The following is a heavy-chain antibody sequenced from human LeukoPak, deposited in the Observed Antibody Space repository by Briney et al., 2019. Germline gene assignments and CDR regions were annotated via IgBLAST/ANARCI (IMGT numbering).Heavy chain of an antibody. CDR1: GGSISSYY. CDR2: IYTSGST. J-gene: IGHJ6*03. D-gene: IGHD1-14*01. V-gene: IGHV4-4*07. CDR3: ASLNRYYYYMDV. Sequence: SETLSLTCTVSGGSISSYYWSWIRQPPGKGLEWIGRIYTSGSTNYNPSLESRVTMSVDTSKSQLSLKLSSVTAADTAVYYCASLNRYYYYMDVWGKGTTVTVSS.